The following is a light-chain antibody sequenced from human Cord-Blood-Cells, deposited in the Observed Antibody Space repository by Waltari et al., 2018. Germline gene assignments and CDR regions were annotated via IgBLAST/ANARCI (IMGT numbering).Light chain of an antibody. CDR3: QQLNSYPPMYT. J-gene: IGKJ2*01. CDR1: QGISSY. V-gene: IGKV1-9*01. CDR2: AAS. Sequence: IQLTQSPSSLSASVGDRVTITCRASQGISSYLAWYQQKPGKAPKLLIYAASTLQSGVTSRFSGSGSGTDFTLTISSLQPEDFATYYCQQLNSYPPMYTFGQGTKLEIK.